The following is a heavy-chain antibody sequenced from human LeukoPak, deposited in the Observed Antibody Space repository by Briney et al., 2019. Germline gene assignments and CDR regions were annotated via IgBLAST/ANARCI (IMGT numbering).Heavy chain of an antibody. Sequence: PSETLSLTCTVSGGSINSSSYYWGWIRQPPGKGLEWIGTIYYSGSTYYNPSLKSRVTISVDTSKNQFSLKLSSVTASDTAVYYCARRFAPSWNDAFDIWGQGTMVTVSS. CDR3: ARRFAPSWNDAFDI. D-gene: IGHD1-1*01. V-gene: IGHV4-39*01. CDR2: IYYSGST. J-gene: IGHJ3*02. CDR1: GGSINSSSYY.